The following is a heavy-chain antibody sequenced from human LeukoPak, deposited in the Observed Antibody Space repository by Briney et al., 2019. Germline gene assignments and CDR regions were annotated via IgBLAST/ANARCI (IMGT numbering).Heavy chain of an antibody. J-gene: IGHJ5*02. V-gene: IGHV1-24*01. Sequence: ASVKVSCKVSGYTLTELSMHWVRQAPGKGLEWMGGFDPEDGGTIYAQKFQGRVTMTEDTSTDTAYMELSSLRSEDTAVYYCATRRSYDILTGYYYSNGFDPWGQGTLVTVSS. D-gene: IGHD3-9*01. CDR2: FDPEDGGT. CDR3: ATRRSYDILTGYYYSNGFDP. CDR1: GYTLTELS.